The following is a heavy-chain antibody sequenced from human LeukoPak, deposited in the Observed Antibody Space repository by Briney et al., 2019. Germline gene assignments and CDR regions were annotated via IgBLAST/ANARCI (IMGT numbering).Heavy chain of an antibody. J-gene: IGHJ6*03. Sequence: SETLSLTCTVSGGSISSYYWSWIRQPPGKGLEWIGYIYTSGSTNYNPSLKSRVTISVDTSKNQFSLKLSSVTAADTAVYYCVRLFTDENYYYYYMDVWGKGTTVTVSS. D-gene: IGHD3-3*01. CDR1: GGSISSYY. CDR3: VRLFTDENYYYYYMDV. V-gene: IGHV4-4*09. CDR2: IYTSGST.